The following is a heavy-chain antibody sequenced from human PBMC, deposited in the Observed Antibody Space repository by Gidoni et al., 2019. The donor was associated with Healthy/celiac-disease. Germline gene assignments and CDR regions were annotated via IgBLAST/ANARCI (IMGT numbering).Heavy chain of an antibody. CDR2: IYYSGST. V-gene: IGHV4-39*01. CDR3: ARLTVDTAMVTK. D-gene: IGHD5-18*01. J-gene: IGHJ4*02. CDR1: GGSISSSSYY. Sequence: QLQLQESGPGLVKPSETLSLTCTVSGGSISSSSYYWGWIRQPPGKGLEWIGSIYYSGSTYYNPSLKSRVTISVDTSKNQFSLKLSSVTAADTAVYYCARLTVDTAMVTKWGQGTLVTVSS.